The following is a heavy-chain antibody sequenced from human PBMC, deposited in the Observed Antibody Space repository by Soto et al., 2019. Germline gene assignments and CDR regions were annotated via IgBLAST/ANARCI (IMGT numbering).Heavy chain of an antibody. CDR3: AIRPNSSSSPNWFDP. CDR1: GGSFSAYY. V-gene: IGHV4-34*12. Sequence: QVQLQQWGAGLLKPSETLSLTCAVYGGSFSAYYWTWIRQPPGRGLEWIGEIVHSGSTNSNPSLKSRVTISVDTSKNQFSLKLSSMTAADTAVYYCAIRPNSSSSPNWFDPWGQGTLVTVSS. D-gene: IGHD6-6*01. J-gene: IGHJ5*02. CDR2: IVHSGST.